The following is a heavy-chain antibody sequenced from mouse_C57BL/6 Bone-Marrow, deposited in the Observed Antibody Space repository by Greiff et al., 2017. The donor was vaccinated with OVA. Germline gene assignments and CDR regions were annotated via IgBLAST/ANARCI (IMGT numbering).Heavy chain of an antibody. J-gene: IGHJ2*01. CDR3: AREGVLRYYFDY. CDR1: GYTFTSYW. V-gene: IGHV1-55*01. Sequence: QVQLQQPGAELVKPGASVKMSCKASGYTFTSYWITWVKQRPGQGLEWIGDIYPGSGSTNYNEKFKSKATLTVDTSSSTAYMQRSSLTSEDSAVYVCAREGVLRYYFDYWGQGTTLTVSS. D-gene: IGHD1-1*01. CDR2: IYPGSGST.